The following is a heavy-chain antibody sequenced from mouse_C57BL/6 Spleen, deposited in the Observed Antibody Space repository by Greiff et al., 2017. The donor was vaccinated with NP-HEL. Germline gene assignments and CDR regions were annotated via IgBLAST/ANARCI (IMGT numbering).Heavy chain of an antibody. D-gene: IGHD4-1*01. J-gene: IGHJ4*01. CDR1: GYTFTSYW. CDR2: IDPSDSYT. V-gene: IGHV1-59*01. Sequence: QVQLQQPGAELVRPGTSVKLSCKASGYTFTSYWMHWVKQRPGQGLEWIGVIDPSDSYTNYNQKFKGKATLTVETSSSTAYMQLSSLTSEDSAVYYCARGAGYYAMDYWGQGTSVTVSS. CDR3: ARGAGYYAMDY.